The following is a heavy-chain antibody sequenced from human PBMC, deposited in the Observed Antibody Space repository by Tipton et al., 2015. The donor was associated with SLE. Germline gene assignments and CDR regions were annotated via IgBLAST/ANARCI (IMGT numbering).Heavy chain of an antibody. J-gene: IGHJ4*02. Sequence: SLRLSCAASGFTFSDYAMSWIRQAPGKGLEWVSAITDNGDDTYYVDSVRSRFTISRDNSKTTLYLQMSYLRAEDTAVYYCARGGGTSSWLGYWGQGTLVTVSS. CDR2: ITDNGDDT. V-gene: IGHV3-23*01. CDR1: GFTFSDYA. D-gene: IGHD6-13*01. CDR3: ARGGGTSSWLGY.